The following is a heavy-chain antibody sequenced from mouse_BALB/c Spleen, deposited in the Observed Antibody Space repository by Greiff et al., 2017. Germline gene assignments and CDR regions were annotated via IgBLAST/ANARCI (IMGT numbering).Heavy chain of an antibody. V-gene: IGHV6-6*02. Sequence: EVKLLESGGGLVQPGGSMKLSCVASGFTFSNYWMNWVRQSPEKGLEWVAEIRLKSNNYATHYAESVKGRFTISRDDSKSSVYLQMNNLRAEDTGIYYCTRSGDYDYFDYWGQGTTLTVSS. CDR1: GFTFSNYW. CDR2: IRLKSNNYAT. CDR3: TRSGDYDYFDY. J-gene: IGHJ2*01. D-gene: IGHD2-4*01.